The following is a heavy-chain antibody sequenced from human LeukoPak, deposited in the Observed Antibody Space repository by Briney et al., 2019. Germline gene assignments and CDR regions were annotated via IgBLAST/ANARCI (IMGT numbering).Heavy chain of an antibody. J-gene: IGHJ4*02. CDR3: ARLDYYGSGRIDY. D-gene: IGHD3-10*01. V-gene: IGHV5-51*01. CDR2: IYPGDSDS. Sequence: GESLKISCKGSGYSFTSYWIGWVRQMPGKGLEWMGIIYPGDSDSRYSPSFQGQVTLSADKSINTAYLQWSSLRASDTAMYYCARLDYYGSGRIDYWGQGTLVTVSS. CDR1: GYSFTSYW.